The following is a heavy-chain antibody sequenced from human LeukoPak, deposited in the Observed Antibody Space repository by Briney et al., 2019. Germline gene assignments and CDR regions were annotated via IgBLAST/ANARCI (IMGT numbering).Heavy chain of an antibody. J-gene: IGHJ4*02. D-gene: IGHD2-21*02. CDR1: GFTFSSYG. CDR2: KWHDGSNK. V-gene: IGHV3-33*01. CDR3: ARDWGSDEAIDY. Sequence: GGSLRLSCAASGFTFSSYGIHWVRQAPGKGLEWVAVKWHDGSNKYYADSVRGQFTISRDNPKNTVLLQMNSLRAEDTAIYYCARDWGSDEAIDYWGQGTLVTVSS.